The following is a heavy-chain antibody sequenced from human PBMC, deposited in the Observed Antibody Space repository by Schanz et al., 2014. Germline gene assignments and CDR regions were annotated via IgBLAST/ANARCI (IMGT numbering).Heavy chain of an antibody. J-gene: IGHJ4*02. V-gene: IGHV3-53*01. CDR2: IYGGEAT. Sequence: EVQLAESGGCLIQPGGSLRLSCVVSGFSVSNTYMHWVRQPPGKGLEWVSVIYGGEATFYADSVKGRFTISRDSSKNTLYLQMNSLRVEDTAVYYCVRDTDYHFDYWGQGTLVTVSS. CDR3: VRDTDYHFDY. CDR1: GFSVSNTY. D-gene: IGHD4-17*01.